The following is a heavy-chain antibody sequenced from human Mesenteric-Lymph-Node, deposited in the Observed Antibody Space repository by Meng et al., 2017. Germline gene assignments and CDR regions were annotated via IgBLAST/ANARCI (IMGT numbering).Heavy chain of an antibody. CDR3: ARGKVYYGSGEYYYYGMDV. J-gene: IGHJ6*02. CDR1: GFTFSGHW. V-gene: IGHV3-74*01. CDR2: INSDGSST. Sequence: GESLKISCAASGFTFSGHWMHWVRQAPGKGLVWVSRINSDGSSTSYADSVKGRFTISRDNAKNTLYLQMNSLRAEDTAVYYCARGKVYYGSGEYYYYGMDVWGQGTTVTVSS. D-gene: IGHD3-10*01.